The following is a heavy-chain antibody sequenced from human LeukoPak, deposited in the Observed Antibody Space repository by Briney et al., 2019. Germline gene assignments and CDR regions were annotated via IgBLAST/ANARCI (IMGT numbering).Heavy chain of an antibody. CDR3: VRDRGIVAFDY. CDR1: RDSISTYY. CDR2: IYYSGST. Sequence: SETLSLTCTVPRDSISTYYWSWIRQPPGKGLEWVGYIYYSGSTNYNPSLKSRVTISVDTSKNQFSLELSSVTAADTAVYYCVRDRGIVAFDYWGQGILVTVSS. V-gene: IGHV4-59*01. J-gene: IGHJ4*02. D-gene: IGHD5-12*01.